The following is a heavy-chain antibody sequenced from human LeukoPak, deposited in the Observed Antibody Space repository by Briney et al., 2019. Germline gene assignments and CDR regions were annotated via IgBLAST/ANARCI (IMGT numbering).Heavy chain of an antibody. CDR1: GYTFTAYY. CDR3: ARVRDWFDP. V-gene: IGHV1-2*02. J-gene: IGHJ5*02. CDR2: INPNSGGT. Sequence: ASVKVSCKASGYTFTAYYIHWERQAPGQGLEYMGWINPNSGGTNYAQKFQGRVTMTRDTSISTAYMELSRLRSDDTAVYYCARVRDWFDPWGPGTLVTVSS.